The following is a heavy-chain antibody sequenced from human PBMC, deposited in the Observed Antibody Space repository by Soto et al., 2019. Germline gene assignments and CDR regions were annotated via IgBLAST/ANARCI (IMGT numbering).Heavy chain of an antibody. CDR3: ARDPRDGYHSPPDY. D-gene: IGHD5-12*01. J-gene: IGHJ4*02. V-gene: IGHV3-74*01. CDR2: INGEGSTT. CDR1: GFTFNSHW. Sequence: EVQLVESGGGLVQPGGPLRLSCVPSGFTFNSHWMHWVRQAPGKGLVWVSRINGEGSTTSYADSVRGRFTISRDNAKNTLYLQMNSLRVDDTAVYYCARDPRDGYHSPPDYWGQGTLVTVSS.